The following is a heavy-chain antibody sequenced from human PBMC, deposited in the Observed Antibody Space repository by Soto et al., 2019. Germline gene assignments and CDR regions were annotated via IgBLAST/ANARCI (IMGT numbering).Heavy chain of an antibody. CDR2: IYYSGST. Sequence: QVQLQESGPGLVKPSQTLSLTCTVSGGSISSGGYYWSWIRQHPGKGLEWIGYIYYSGSTYYNPSLKSRVTIAVDTSKNQFSLKLSSVTAADTAVYYCARERRDYYDSRAGRWVYYFDYWGQGTLVTVSS. V-gene: IGHV4-31*03. CDR3: ARERRDYYDSRAGRWVYYFDY. D-gene: IGHD3-22*01. J-gene: IGHJ4*02. CDR1: GGSISSGGYY.